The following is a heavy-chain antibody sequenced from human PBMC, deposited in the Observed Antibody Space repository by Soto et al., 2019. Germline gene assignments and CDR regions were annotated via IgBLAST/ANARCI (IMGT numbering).Heavy chain of an antibody. D-gene: IGHD3-16*01. V-gene: IGHV3-21*01. CDR2: ISSSSRDI. Sequence: PGGSLRLSCAASGFIFSTYTINWVRQAPGKGLEWVASISSSSRDIFYADSVKARFTISRDNANSSVDLQMNSLRVGDTATYYCARGSWGGDGIDVWGQGTTVTVSS. J-gene: IGHJ6*02. CDR3: ARGSWGGDGIDV. CDR1: GFIFSTYT.